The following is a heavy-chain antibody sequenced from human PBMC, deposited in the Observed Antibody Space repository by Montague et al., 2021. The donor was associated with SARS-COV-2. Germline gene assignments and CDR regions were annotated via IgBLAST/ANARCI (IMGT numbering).Heavy chain of an antibody. CDR2: IYYSGST. CDR1: GGSISSYY. D-gene: IGHD2-2*01. CDR3: ARRALGYCSSTSCVTAFDI. V-gene: IGHV4-59*08. J-gene: IGHJ3*02. Sequence: SETLSLTCTISGGSISSYYWSWIRQPPGKGLEWIGYIYYSGSTNYNPSLKSRVTISVDTSKNQFSLKLSSVTAADTAVYYCARRALGYCSSTSCVTAFDIWGQGTMVTVSS.